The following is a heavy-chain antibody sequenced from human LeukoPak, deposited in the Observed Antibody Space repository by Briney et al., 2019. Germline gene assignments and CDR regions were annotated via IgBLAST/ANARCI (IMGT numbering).Heavy chain of an antibody. V-gene: IGHV3-30*02. J-gene: IGHJ4*02. CDR3: AKDRHSPWELGDY. CDR1: GFTFSSYG. CDR2: IRYDGSNK. Sequence: PGGSLRLSCAASGFTFSSYGMHWVRQAPGKGLEWVAFIRYDGSNKYYAGSVKGRFTISRDNSKNTLYLQMNSLRAEDTAVYYCAKDRHSPWELGDYWGQGTLVTVSS. D-gene: IGHD1-26*01.